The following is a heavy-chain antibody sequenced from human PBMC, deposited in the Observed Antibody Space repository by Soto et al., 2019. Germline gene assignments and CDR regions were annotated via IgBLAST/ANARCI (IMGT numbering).Heavy chain of an antibody. Sequence: QVQLVESGGGVVQPGRSLRLSCAASGFTFSSYGMHWVRQAPGTGLEWVAVIWYDGSNKYYADSVKGRFTISRDNSKKTLYLQMNSLRAEDTAVYYCASDRAIYCSGGSCYTEYYYYYYMDVWVKGTTVTVAS. CDR1: GFTFSSYG. J-gene: IGHJ6*03. CDR3: ASDRAIYCSGGSCYTEYYYYYYMDV. D-gene: IGHD2-15*01. CDR2: IWYDGSNK. V-gene: IGHV3-33*01.